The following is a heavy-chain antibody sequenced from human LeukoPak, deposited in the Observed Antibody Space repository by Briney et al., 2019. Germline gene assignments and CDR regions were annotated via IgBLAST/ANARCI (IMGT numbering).Heavy chain of an antibody. D-gene: IGHD6-13*01. CDR3: ARDLGLESSSWSGDY. V-gene: IGHV5-51*01. CDR2: IYPGDSDT. J-gene: IGHJ4*02. Sequence: GESLKISCKGSGYGFTSFWIGWVRQMPGKGLEWMGIIYPGDSDTRYSPSFQGQVTMSADKSINTAYLQWNSLKASDTAMYYCARDLGLESSSWSGDYWGQGTLVTVSS. CDR1: GYGFTSFW.